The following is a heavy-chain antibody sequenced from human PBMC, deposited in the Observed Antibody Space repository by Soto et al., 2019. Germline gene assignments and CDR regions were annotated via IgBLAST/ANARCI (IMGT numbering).Heavy chain of an antibody. CDR3: ARDRPYYYGSGNVIDY. D-gene: IGHD3-10*01. CDR1: GFTFSDYY. V-gene: IGHV3-11*05. J-gene: IGHJ4*02. CDR2: ISSSTSYT. Sequence: GXSLRLSCAASGFTFSDYYMSWLRQAPVKGLEWISYISSSTSYTDYADSVKGRFTISRDNAKNLLYLQMNSLRAEDTAIYYCARDRPYYYGSGNVIDYWGQGALVTVSS.